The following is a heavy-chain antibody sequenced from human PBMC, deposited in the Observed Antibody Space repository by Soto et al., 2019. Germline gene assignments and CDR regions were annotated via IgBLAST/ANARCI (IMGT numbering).Heavy chain of an antibody. Sequence: GASVKVSCKASGYTFTTYDINWVRQAPGQGLEWLGWMDPNSGSTGYAQNFQGRITMTRNISRKTAHMELSSLQSEDTAVYYCARERKFDFWRKGLDVWGKGTTVTVSS. CDR1: GYTFTTYD. CDR2: MDPNSGST. CDR3: ARERKFDFWRKGLDV. J-gene: IGHJ6*04. D-gene: IGHD3-3*01. V-gene: IGHV1-8*01.